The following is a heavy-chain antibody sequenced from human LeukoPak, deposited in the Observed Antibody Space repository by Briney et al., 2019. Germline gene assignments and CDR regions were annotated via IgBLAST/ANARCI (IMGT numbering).Heavy chain of an antibody. V-gene: IGHV3-21*06. Sequence: PGGSLRLSCTTSGLTFSTSGLNWVRQAPGKGLEWVASIGPTGFDRYHADSIRGRFTISRDNANNFLYLQMDSLRAGDTAVYYCATETNGRHYDYWGQGTLLTVSS. J-gene: IGHJ4*02. D-gene: IGHD1-14*01. CDR2: IGPTGFDR. CDR1: GLTFSTSG. CDR3: ATETNGRHYDY.